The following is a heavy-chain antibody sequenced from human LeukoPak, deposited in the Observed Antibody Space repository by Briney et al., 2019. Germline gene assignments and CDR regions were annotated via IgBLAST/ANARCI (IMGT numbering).Heavy chain of an antibody. CDR3: ARVIDYYDNWFDP. Sequence: GGSLRLSCAASGFTFSNYAMHWVRQAPGKGLEWVAVISYDGTNKYYADSVKGRFTIPRDNSKNTVYLQMNSLRAEDTAVYYCARVIDYYDNWFDPWGQGTLVTVSS. J-gene: IGHJ5*02. V-gene: IGHV3-30*04. CDR2: ISYDGTNK. CDR1: GFTFSNYA. D-gene: IGHD3-22*01.